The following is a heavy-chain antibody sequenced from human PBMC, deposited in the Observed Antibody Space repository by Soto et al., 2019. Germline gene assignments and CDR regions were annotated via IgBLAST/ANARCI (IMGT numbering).Heavy chain of an antibody. Sequence: QVQLVQSGAEVKKPGSSVKVSCKASGGTFSSYTISWVRQAPGQGLEWMGRIIPILGIANYAQKFQGRVTITADKSTSTAYMELSSLRSEDTAVYYCGRDVAAAGTLGELDYWGQGTLVTVSS. CDR3: GRDVAAAGTLGELDY. CDR2: IIPILGIA. J-gene: IGHJ4*02. D-gene: IGHD6-13*01. CDR1: GGTFSSYT. V-gene: IGHV1-69*08.